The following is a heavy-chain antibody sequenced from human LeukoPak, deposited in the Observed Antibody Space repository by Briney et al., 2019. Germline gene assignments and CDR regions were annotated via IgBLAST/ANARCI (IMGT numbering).Heavy chain of an antibody. J-gene: IGHJ4*02. V-gene: IGHV4-4*07. CDR3: ARERYSGGTSY. CDR2: IYDGGST. D-gene: IGHD3-10*01. CDR1: GGSVNSYY. Sequence: SETLSLTCTVSGGSVNSYYLSWIRQPAGKTLEWIGRIYDGGSTNYNPSLKSRVTISVDTSKNQFSLKLSSVTAADTAVYYCARERYSGGTSYWGQGTLVTVSS.